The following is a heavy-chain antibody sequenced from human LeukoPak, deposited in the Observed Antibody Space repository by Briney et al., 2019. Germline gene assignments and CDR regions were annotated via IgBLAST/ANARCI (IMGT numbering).Heavy chain of an antibody. Sequence: GGSLRLSFAASGFTFTIYSMNWVRQAPGKGLGWVSYISSSSSTIYYADSVKGRFTISRDNAKNSLYLQMNSLRAEDTAVYYCARQAVAASLGWWGQGTLVTVSS. CDR2: ISSSSSTI. CDR3: ARQAVAASLGW. V-gene: IGHV3-48*01. CDR1: GFTFTIYS. D-gene: IGHD6-19*01. J-gene: IGHJ4*02.